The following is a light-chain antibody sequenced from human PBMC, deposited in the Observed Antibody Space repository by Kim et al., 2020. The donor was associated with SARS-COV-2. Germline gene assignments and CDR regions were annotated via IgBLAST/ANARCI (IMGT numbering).Light chain of an antibody. V-gene: IGKV1-5*03. CDR2: KAS. J-gene: IGKJ1*01. CDR1: QSISSW. Sequence: DIQMTQSPSTLSASVGDRVTITCRASQSISSWLAWYQQKPGKVPKLLIYKASSLESGVPSRFSGGGSGTEFTLTISSLQPDDFATYYCQQYNSYSWTFGQGTKVDIK. CDR3: QQYNSYSWT.